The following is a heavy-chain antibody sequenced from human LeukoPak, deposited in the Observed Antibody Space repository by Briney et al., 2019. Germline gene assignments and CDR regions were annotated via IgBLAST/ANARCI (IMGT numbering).Heavy chain of an antibody. CDR1: GSSISSYY. CDR2: IYYSGST. V-gene: IGHV4-59*01. Sequence: PSETLSLTCTVSGSSISSYYWSWIRQPPGKGLEWIGYIYYSGSTNYNPSLKSRVTISVDTSKNQFSLKLSSVTAADTAVYYCARMYYYGSGSDYWGQGTLVTVSS. J-gene: IGHJ4*02. CDR3: ARMYYYGSGSDY. D-gene: IGHD3-10*01.